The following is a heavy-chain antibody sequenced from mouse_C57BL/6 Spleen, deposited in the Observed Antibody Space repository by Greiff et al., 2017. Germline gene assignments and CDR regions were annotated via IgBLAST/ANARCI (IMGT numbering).Heavy chain of an antibody. CDR1: GYTFTDYE. J-gene: IGHJ4*01. V-gene: IGHV1-15*01. CDR2: IDPETGGT. Sequence: VQLQQSGAELVRPGASVTLSCKASGYTFTDYEMHWVKQTPVHGLGWIGAIDPETGGTAYNQKFKGKAILTADKSSSTAYMELRSLTSEDSAVYYCTRAGNDGYYGMDYWGQGTSVTVSS. CDR3: TRAGNDGYYGMDY. D-gene: IGHD2-3*01.